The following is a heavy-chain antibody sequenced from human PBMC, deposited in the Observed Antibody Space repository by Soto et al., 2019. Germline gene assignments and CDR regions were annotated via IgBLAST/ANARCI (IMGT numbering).Heavy chain of an antibody. CDR1: GFTFSSYG. CDR2: ISYDGSNK. D-gene: IGHD3-10*01. Sequence: GGSLRLSCAASGFTFSSYGMHWVRQAPGKGLEWVAVISYDGSNKYYADSVKGRFTISRDNSKNTLYLQMNSLRAEDTAVYYCSKVMGRYYYGSGSQYGMDVWGQGTTVTVSS. J-gene: IGHJ6*02. V-gene: IGHV3-30*18. CDR3: SKVMGRYYYGSGSQYGMDV.